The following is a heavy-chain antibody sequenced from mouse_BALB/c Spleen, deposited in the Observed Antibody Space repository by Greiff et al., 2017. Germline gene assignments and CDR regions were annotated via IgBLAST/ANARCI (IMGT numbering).Heavy chain of an antibody. CDR2: ISYDGSN. CDR3: ARGVRYDAMDY. J-gene: IGHJ4*01. D-gene: IGHD2-2*01. V-gene: IGHV3-6*02. Sequence: EVKLLESGPGLVKPSQSLSLTCSVTGYSITSGYYWNWIRQFPGNKLEWMGYISYDGSNNYNPSLKNRISITRDTSKNQFFLKLNSVTTEDTATYYCARGVRYDAMDYWGQGTSVTVSS. CDR1: GYSITSGYY.